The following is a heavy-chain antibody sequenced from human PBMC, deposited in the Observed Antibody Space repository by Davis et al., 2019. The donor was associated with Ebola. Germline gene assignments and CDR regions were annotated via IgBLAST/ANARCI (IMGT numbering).Heavy chain of an antibody. CDR3: ARGPRGLFHYYYYGMDV. D-gene: IGHD4/OR15-4a*01. CDR1: GGTFSSYA. CDR2: IIPILGIA. V-gene: IGHV1-69*04. Sequence: AASVKVSCKASGGTFSSYAISWVRQAPGQGLEWMGRIIPILGIANYAQKFQGRVTITADKSTSTAYMELSSLRSEDTAVYYCARGPRGLFHYYYYGMDVWGQGTTVTVSS. J-gene: IGHJ6*02.